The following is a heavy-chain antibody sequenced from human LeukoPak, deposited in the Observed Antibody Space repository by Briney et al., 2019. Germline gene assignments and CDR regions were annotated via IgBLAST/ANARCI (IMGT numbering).Heavy chain of an antibody. CDR1: GHSFTSYY. V-gene: IGHV1-46*01. J-gene: IGHJ4*02. CDR3: ARDIPYEVTFGGVTVMGSFVLDY. CDR2: FNPSGGST. Sequence: ASVKVSCKASGHSFTSYYMHWVRQAPGQGLEWLGVFNPSGGSTSYAQKFQGRVTLTRDTSTTTVYMELSSLRSEDTAVYYCARDIPYEVTFGGVTVMGSFVLDYWGQGTLVTVSS. D-gene: IGHD3-16*02.